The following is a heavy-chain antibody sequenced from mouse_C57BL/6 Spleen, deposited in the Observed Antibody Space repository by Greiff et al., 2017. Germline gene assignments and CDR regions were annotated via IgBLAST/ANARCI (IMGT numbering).Heavy chain of an antibody. Sequence: EVQVVESGGGLVQPGGSLSLSCAASGFTFTDYYMSWVRQPPGKALEWLGFIRNKANGYTTEYSASVKGRFTISRDNSQSILYLQMHALRAEDSATDYCARSDYSGWYFDVWGTGTTVTVSA. CDR1: GFTFTDYY. D-gene: IGHD2-12*01. CDR3: ARSDYSGWYFDV. J-gene: IGHJ1*03. V-gene: IGHV7-3*01. CDR2: IRNKANGYTT.